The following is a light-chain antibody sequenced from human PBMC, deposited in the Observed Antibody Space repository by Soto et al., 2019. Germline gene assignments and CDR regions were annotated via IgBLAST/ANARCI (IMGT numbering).Light chain of an antibody. J-gene: IGLJ1*01. CDR3: QSYDSSLSGFYV. CDR1: SSNIGAGYD. V-gene: IGLV1-40*01. Sequence: QSVLTQPPSVSGAPGQRVTISCTGSSSNIGAGYDVHWYQQPPGTAPKLLIYGNSSRPSGVPDRFSGSKSGTSASLAITGLQAEDEADYYCQSYDSSLSGFYVFGTGTKLTVL. CDR2: GNS.